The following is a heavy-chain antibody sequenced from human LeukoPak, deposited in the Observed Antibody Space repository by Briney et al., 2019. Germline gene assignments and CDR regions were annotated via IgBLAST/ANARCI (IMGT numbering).Heavy chain of an antibody. CDR3: AKDRSRQQMWGTIKKWFDP. V-gene: IGHV3-30*02. Sequence: GGSLRLSCAASGFTFSSYGMHWVRQAPGKGLEWVAFIRYDGSNKYYADSVKGRFTISRDNSKNTLYLQMNSLRTEDTAVYFCAKDRSRQQMWGTIKKWFDPWGQGTLVSVSS. D-gene: IGHD5-24*01. CDR1: GFTFSSYG. CDR2: IRYDGSNK. J-gene: IGHJ5*02.